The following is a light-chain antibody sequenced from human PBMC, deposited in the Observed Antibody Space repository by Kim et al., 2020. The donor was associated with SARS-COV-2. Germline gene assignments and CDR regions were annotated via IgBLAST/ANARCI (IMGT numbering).Light chain of an antibody. Sequence: EIVLTQSPGTLSLSPGERATLSCRASQSVSSSYFAWYQQKPGQAPSLLIYAASRRATGIPDRFSGSGSGTDFSLTISRLESEDFAVYYCQQYGSLPWTFGQGTKVDIK. CDR1: QSVSSSY. V-gene: IGKV3-20*01. J-gene: IGKJ1*01. CDR3: QQYGSLPWT. CDR2: AAS.